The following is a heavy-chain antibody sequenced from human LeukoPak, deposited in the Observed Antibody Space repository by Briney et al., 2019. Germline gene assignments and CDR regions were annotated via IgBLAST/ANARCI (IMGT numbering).Heavy chain of an antibody. Sequence: GGSLRLSCAASGFSFSSYVMSWVRLAPGKGLEWVANINQDGSEKFYVDSVKGRFTISRDNGKNSLYVQMNSLRAEDTAVYYCVRGFDGYFGFDLWGQGTMVTVSS. D-gene: IGHD5-24*01. J-gene: IGHJ3*01. CDR2: INQDGSEK. CDR3: VRGFDGYFGFDL. CDR1: GFSFSSYV. V-gene: IGHV3-7*05.